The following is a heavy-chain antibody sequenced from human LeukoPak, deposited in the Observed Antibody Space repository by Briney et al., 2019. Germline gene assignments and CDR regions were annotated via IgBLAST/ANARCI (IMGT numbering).Heavy chain of an antibody. J-gene: IGHJ3*02. CDR2: ISGSGGST. CDR1: GFTFTNYA. CDR3: AKHQRTTGAFDI. V-gene: IGHV3-23*01. Sequence: GGSLRLSCAASGFTFTNYAMSWVRQAPGKGLEWVSGISGSGGSTYYADSVKGRFTISRDISKNTLYLQMNSLRAEDTAVYYCAKHQRTTGAFDIWGQGTMVTVPS. D-gene: IGHD1-7*01.